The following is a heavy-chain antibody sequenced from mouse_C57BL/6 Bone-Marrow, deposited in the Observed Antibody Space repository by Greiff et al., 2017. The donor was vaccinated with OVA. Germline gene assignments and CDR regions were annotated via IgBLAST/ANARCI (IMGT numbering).Heavy chain of an antibody. D-gene: IGHD1-1*01. Sequence: QVQLQQSGAELVKPGASVEISCKASGYAFSSYWMHWVKQRPGQGLEWIGMIHPNSGSTNYNEKFKSKATLTVDKSSSTAYMQLSSLTSEDSAVYYCARSLRYFDYWGQGTTLTVSS. CDR2: IHPNSGST. V-gene: IGHV1-64*01. J-gene: IGHJ2*01. CDR3: ARSLRYFDY. CDR1: GYAFSSYW.